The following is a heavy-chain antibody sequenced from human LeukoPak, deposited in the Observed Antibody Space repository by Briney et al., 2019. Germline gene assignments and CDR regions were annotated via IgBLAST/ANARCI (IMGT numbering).Heavy chain of an antibody. D-gene: IGHD2-2*01. Sequence: GSLRLSCAASGFTFSSYSMNWVRQAPGKGLEWVSYISSSSSTIYYADSVKGRFTISRDNAKNSLYLQMNSLRAEDTAVYYCAKGYCSSTSCYEVSGNAFDIWGQGTMVTVSS. CDR3: AKGYCSSTSCYEVSGNAFDI. J-gene: IGHJ3*02. CDR2: ISSSSSTI. V-gene: IGHV3-48*04. CDR1: GFTFSSYS.